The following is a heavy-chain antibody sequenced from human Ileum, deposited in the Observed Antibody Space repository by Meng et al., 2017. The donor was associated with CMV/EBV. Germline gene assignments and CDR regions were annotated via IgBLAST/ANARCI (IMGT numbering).Heavy chain of an antibody. CDR2: IHPSGGST. D-gene: IGHD3-10*01. J-gene: IGHJ4*02. CDR1: GYTFNNYY. CDR3: ASDFSGSAPSGFDY. V-gene: IGHV1-46*02. Sequence: QVQLVHSGAEVKTPGASVKVSCKACGYTFNNYYMHWLRQAPGQGLEWMGIIHPSGGSTSYAQKFQGRVTMTRDTSTTTVYMELSSLRSEDTAVYYCASDFSGSAPSGFDYWGQGTLVTVAS.